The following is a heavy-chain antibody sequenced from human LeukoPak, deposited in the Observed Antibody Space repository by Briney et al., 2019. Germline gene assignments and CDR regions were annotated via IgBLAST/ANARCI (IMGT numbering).Heavy chain of an antibody. V-gene: IGHV3-23*01. CDR3: AKESALYSGGGYFDY. CDR1: GFTFSSYA. Sequence: GGSLRLSCAASGFTFSSYAMSWVRQAPGKGLEWVSAISGGGGSTYYADSVKGRFTISRDNSKNTLYLQMNSLRAEDTAVYYCAKESALYSGGGYFDYWGRGTLVTVSS. CDR2: ISGGGGST. J-gene: IGHJ4*02. D-gene: IGHD2-8*01.